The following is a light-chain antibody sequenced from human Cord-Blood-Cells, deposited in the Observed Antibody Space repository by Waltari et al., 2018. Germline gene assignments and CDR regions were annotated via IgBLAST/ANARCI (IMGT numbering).Light chain of an antibody. J-gene: IGKJ2*01. Sequence: DIVMTQSPDSLAVSLGERATINCKSSQSVLYSSNNKNYLAWYKQKPGQPPKLLIYWASTRESGVPYRFSGSGSGTDFTLTISGLHAEDVAVYYSQQYYSTPYTFGQGTKLEIK. V-gene: IGKV4-1*01. CDR2: WAS. CDR3: QQYYSTPYT. CDR1: QSVLYSSNNKNY.